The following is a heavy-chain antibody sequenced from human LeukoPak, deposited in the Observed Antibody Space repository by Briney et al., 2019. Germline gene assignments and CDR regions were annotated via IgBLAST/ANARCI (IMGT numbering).Heavy chain of an antibody. CDR3: ARSMVRGVIIPTAHY. V-gene: IGHV1-2*02. CDR2: INPNSGGT. CDR1: GYTLTGYY. D-gene: IGHD3-10*01. Sequence: ASVKVSCKASGYTLTGYYMHWVRQAPGEGLEWMGWINPNSGGTNYSQKFQGRVTMTRDTSISTAYMELRRLRSDDTAVYYCARSMVRGVIIPTAHYWGQGTLITVSS. J-gene: IGHJ4*02.